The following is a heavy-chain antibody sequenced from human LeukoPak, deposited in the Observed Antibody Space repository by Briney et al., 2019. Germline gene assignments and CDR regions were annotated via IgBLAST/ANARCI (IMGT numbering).Heavy chain of an antibody. Sequence: SETLSLTCTDSVGSISSDDYYWSWIRQHPGKGLNWIGYIYYSGSTYYNPSLKSRVTISVDTSKNQFSLKLSSVTAADTAVYYCARVWKIAGSNNFDYWGQGTLVTVSS. V-gene: IGHV4-31*03. J-gene: IGHJ4*02. CDR3: ARVWKIAGSNNFDY. D-gene: IGHD4-11*01. CDR1: VGSISSDDYY. CDR2: IYYSGST.